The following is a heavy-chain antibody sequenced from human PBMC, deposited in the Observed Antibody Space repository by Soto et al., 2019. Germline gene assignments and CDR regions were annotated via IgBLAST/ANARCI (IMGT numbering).Heavy chain of an antibody. CDR3: ANLAKNYYHSMDV. V-gene: IGHV3-11*01. J-gene: IGHJ6*03. CDR1: GFSFSDYY. Sequence: QVQLVESGGGLVKPGGSLRLSCAASGFSFSDYYMSWIRQAPGKGLEWVSLISTSGSSTDYADSVKGRFTISRDNAKNLLSLQMNSMRAEDTAVYYCANLAKNYYHSMDVWGKGTTVTVSS. D-gene: IGHD1-26*01. CDR2: ISTSGSST.